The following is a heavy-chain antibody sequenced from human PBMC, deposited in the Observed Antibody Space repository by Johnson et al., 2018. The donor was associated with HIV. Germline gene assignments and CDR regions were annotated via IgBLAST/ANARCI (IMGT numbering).Heavy chain of an antibody. CDR3: ARMGGYVVVDAFDI. D-gene: IGHD5-12*01. V-gene: IGHV3-43*01. CDR2: ISCDGGST. Sequence: VQLVESGGVVVQPGGSLRLSCAASGFTFDDYTMHWVRQAPGKGLEWVSLISCDGGSTYYADSVKGRFTISRDNSKNSLYLQMNSLRAEDTALYYCARMGGYVVVDAFDIWGQGTMVTVSS. J-gene: IGHJ3*02. CDR1: GFTFDDYT.